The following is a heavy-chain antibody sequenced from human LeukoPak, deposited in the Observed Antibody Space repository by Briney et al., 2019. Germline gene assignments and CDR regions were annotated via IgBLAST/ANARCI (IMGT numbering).Heavy chain of an antibody. CDR2: ISGSGGST. CDR3: AKDHPPAVAGHRDIDY. J-gene: IGHJ4*02. Sequence: GSLRLSCAASGFTFSSYAMSWVRQAPGKGRGWVSAISGSGGSTYYADSVKGRFTISRDNSKNTLYLQMNSLRAEDTAVYYCAKDHPPAVAGHRDIDYWGQGTLVTVSS. CDR1: GFTFSSYA. V-gene: IGHV3-23*01. D-gene: IGHD6-19*01.